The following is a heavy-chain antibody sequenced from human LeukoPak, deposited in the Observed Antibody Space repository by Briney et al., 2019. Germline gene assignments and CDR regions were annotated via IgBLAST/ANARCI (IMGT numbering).Heavy chain of an antibody. CDR2: ITHSGGT. CDR1: DGSLSGSF. J-gene: IGHJ4*02. Sequence: SETLSLTCTVFDGSLSGSFWTWIRQPPGKGLGWIAEITHSGGTNYNPSLKSRLTIPVDTSKNQFSMKLSSVTAADTAVYFCATTSRGDSDSSGYYSYWGQGTLVTVSS. CDR3: ATTSRGDSDSSGYYSY. D-gene: IGHD3-22*01. V-gene: IGHV4-34*01.